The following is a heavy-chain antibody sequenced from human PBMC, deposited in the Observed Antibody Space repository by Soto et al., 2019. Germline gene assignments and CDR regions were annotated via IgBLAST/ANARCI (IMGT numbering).Heavy chain of an antibody. CDR3: ASSTSGVYVFHD. J-gene: IGHJ4*02. D-gene: IGHD2-8*01. V-gene: IGHV1-69*02. CDR1: GDTFSRST. Sequence: QVQLVQSGAEVKNPGSSVKVSCKGSGDTFSRSTISWVRQVPGQRLEWMGRIIPVLGVENHAQNFQGRVTVTADKSTSKAYLELSSLKSEDTAIYYCASSTSGVYVFHDWGQGTLVTVSS. CDR2: IIPVLGVE.